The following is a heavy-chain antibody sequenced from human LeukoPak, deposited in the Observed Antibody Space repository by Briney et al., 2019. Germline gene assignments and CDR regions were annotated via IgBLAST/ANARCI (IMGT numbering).Heavy chain of an antibody. CDR3: ARGGYCSGGSCSNWFDP. CDR1: GYTFTSYD. Sequence: ASVKVSCKASGYTFTSYDINWVRQATGQGLEWMGWMNPNSGNTGYAQKFQGRVTFTRNTSISTAYMELSSLRSEDTAVYYCARGGYCSGGSCSNWFDPWGQGTLVTVSS. D-gene: IGHD2-15*01. CDR2: MNPNSGNT. J-gene: IGHJ5*02. V-gene: IGHV1-8*03.